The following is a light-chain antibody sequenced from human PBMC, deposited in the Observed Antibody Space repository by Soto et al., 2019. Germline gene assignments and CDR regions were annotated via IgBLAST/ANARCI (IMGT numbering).Light chain of an antibody. CDR2: EVS. CDR1: SSDVGGYNY. Sequence: QSALTQPASVSGSPGQSITISCTGTSSDVGGYNYVSGYQQHPGKAPKLMIYEVSNRPSGVSNRFSGSKSGNTASLTISGLQAEDEADHNCSSYTSSSTLYVFGTGTKLSVL. V-gene: IGLV2-14*01. CDR3: SSYTSSSTLYV. J-gene: IGLJ1*01.